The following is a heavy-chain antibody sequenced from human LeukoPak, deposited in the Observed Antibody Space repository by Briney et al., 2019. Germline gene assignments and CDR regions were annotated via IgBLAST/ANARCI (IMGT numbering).Heavy chain of an antibody. CDR1: GFTCSSYS. V-gene: IGHV3-21*01. CDR2: ISGSSSYI. J-gene: IGHJ3*02. D-gene: IGHD6-19*01. CDR3: ARDPYSSGWYKDAFDI. Sequence: GGSLRLSCAASGFTCSSYSMNWVRQAPGKGLAWVSSISGSSSYINYADSVKGRFTISRDNAQTSLFLQLNSLRAEDTAVYYCARDPYSSGWYKDAFDIWGQGTMVTVSS.